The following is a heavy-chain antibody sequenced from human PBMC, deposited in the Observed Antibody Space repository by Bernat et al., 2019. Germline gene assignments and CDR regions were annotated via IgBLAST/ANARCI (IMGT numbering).Heavy chain of an antibody. J-gene: IGHJ4*02. CDR1: GYTFTDYY. V-gene: IGHV1-2*06. Sequence: QVQLVQSGAEVKKPGASVKVSCKASGYTFTDYYMHWVRQAPGQGLEWMGRINPNSGGTNYAQKFQGRVTMTRDTSISTAYMGLSRLRSDDTAVYYCARDGSPYSRGLDYWGQGTLVTVSS. D-gene: IGHD6-19*01. CDR3: ARDGSPYSRGLDY. CDR2: INPNSGGT.